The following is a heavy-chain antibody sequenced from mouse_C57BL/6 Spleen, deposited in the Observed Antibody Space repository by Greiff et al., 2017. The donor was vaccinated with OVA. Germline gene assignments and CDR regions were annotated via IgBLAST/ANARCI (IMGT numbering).Heavy chain of an antibody. CDR1: GYTFTDYY. CDR3: ARRGVYYDYDGAWFAY. D-gene: IGHD2-4*01. CDR2: INPYNGGT. Sequence: VQLQQSGPVLVKPGASVKMSCKASGYTFTDYYMNWVKQSHGKSLEWIGVINPYNGGTSYNQKFKGKATLTVDKSSSTAYMELNRLTSEDSAVYYCARRGVYYDYDGAWFAYWGQGTLVTVFA. J-gene: IGHJ3*01. V-gene: IGHV1-19*01.